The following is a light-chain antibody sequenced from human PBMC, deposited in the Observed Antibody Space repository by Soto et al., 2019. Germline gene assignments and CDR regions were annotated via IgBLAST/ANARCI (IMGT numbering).Light chain of an antibody. Sequence: QSALTQPASVSGSPGQSITISCTGTSSDVGAYTSVSWYQQHPGKAPKLIIYEVSNRPPGVSTRFSGSKSASTASLTVSGLQAEDEADYYCSSFAGSPVVFGGGTKLTVL. CDR2: EVS. V-gene: IGLV2-14*01. J-gene: IGLJ2*01. CDR3: SSFAGSPVV. CDR1: SSDVGAYTS.